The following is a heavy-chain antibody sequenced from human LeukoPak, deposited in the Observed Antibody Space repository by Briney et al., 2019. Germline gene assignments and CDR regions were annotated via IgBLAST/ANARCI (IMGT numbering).Heavy chain of an antibody. CDR3: TTPPRYCSSTSCSTLGY. Sequence: PGGSLRLFCAASVFTFSGSAMHWVRQASGKGLEWVGRIRSKANSYATAYAASVKGRFTISRDDSKNTAYLQMNSLKTEDTAVYYCTTPPRYCSSTSCSTLGYWGQGTLVTVSS. CDR1: VFTFSGSA. D-gene: IGHD2-2*01. V-gene: IGHV3-73*01. J-gene: IGHJ4*02. CDR2: IRSKANSYAT.